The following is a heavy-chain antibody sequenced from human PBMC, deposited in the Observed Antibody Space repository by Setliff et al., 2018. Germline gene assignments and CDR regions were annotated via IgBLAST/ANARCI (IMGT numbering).Heavy chain of an antibody. D-gene: IGHD3-10*01. J-gene: IGHJ4*02. CDR1: GGSISSGGFY. V-gene: IGHV4-61*09. Sequence: PSETLSLTCSVSGGSISSGGFYWSWIRQSAGRGLEWIGHFHTGGATDYNLSLKSRVTISLDSSKNQFSLRLSSVTVAGAAVYFCARESATIGEFPLYYFDKWGQGIPVTVSS. CDR2: FHTGGAT. CDR3: ARESATIGEFPLYYFDK.